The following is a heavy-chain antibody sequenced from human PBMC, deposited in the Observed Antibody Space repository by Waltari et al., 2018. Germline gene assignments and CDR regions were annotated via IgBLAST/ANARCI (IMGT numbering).Heavy chain of an antibody. V-gene: IGHV3-7*01. CDR1: GFTFSSYW. CDR2: IKQDGSEK. CDR3: ARESTVTTGGDDY. Sequence: EVQLVESGGGLVQPGGSLRLSCAASGFTFSSYWMSWVRQAPGKGLEWVAKIKQDGSEKYYVDSVKGRFTISRDNAKNSLYLQMNSLRAEDTAVYYCARESTVTTGGDDYWGQGTLVTVSS. D-gene: IGHD4-17*01. J-gene: IGHJ4*02.